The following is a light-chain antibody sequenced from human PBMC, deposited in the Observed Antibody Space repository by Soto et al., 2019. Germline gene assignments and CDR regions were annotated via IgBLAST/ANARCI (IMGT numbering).Light chain of an antibody. CDR2: GNS. J-gene: IGLJ3*02. V-gene: IGLV1-40*01. Sequence: QSVLTQPPSVSGAPGQRVTISCTGSSTNIGAGYDVHWYQQLPGTAPKLLIYGNSHRPSGVPDRFSGSKSGTSASLAITGLQAEYEADYFFQSYDSSLSAWVFGGGTQLTVL. CDR1: STNIGAGYD. CDR3: QSYDSSLSAWV.